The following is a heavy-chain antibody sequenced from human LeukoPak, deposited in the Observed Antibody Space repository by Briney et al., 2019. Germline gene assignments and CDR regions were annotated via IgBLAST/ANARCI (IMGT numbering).Heavy chain of an antibody. Sequence: KPSETLSLTCTVSGGSIVSYYWSWIRQPPGKGLEWIGHISYSGSTNYHPSLKSRVTISVDTSKNQFSLKLSSVTAADTAVYYCARGGSGYALNWFDPWGQGTLVTVSS. CDR2: ISYSGST. D-gene: IGHD5-12*01. CDR1: GGSIVSYY. CDR3: ARGGSGYALNWFDP. V-gene: IGHV4-59*01. J-gene: IGHJ5*02.